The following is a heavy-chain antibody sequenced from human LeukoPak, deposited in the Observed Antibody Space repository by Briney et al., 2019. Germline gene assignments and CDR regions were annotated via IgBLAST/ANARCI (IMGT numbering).Heavy chain of an antibody. CDR3: ASHTGGYSYGFDY. D-gene: IGHD5-18*01. CDR1: GGSFSGYY. CDR2: INHSGST. V-gene: IGHV4-34*01. J-gene: IGHJ4*02. Sequence: SETLSLTCAVYGGSFSGYYWSWIRQPPGKGLEWIGEINHSGSTNYNPSLKSRVTISVDTSKNQFSLKLSSVTAADTAVYYCASHTGGYSYGFDYWGQGTLVTVSS.